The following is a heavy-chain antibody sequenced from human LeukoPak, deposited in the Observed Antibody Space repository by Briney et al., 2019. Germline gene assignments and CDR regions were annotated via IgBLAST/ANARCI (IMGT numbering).Heavy chain of an antibody. J-gene: IGHJ5*02. D-gene: IGHD1-26*01. CDR3: ARDRGSGSYWGANWFDP. CDR1: GGSISSGSYY. V-gene: IGHV4-61*02. Sequence: KPSETLSLTCTVSGGSISSGSYYWSWIRQPAGKGLEWIGRIYTSGSTNYNPSLKSRVIISVDASKNQFSLKLSSVTAADTAVYYCARDRGSGSYWGANWFDPWGQGTLVTVSS. CDR2: IYTSGST.